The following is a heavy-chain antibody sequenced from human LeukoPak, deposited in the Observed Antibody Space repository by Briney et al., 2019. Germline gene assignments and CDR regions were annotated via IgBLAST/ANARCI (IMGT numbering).Heavy chain of an antibody. Sequence: PGVSLRLSCAASGFTFSSYAMSWVRQAPGKGLEWVSAISGSGGSTYYADSVKGRFTISRDNSKNTLYLQMNSLRAEDTAVYYCAKLLDYGGSFFDYWGQGTLVTVSS. V-gene: IGHV3-23*01. CDR2: ISGSGGST. CDR1: GFTFSSYA. CDR3: AKLLDYGGSFFDY. J-gene: IGHJ4*02. D-gene: IGHD4-23*01.